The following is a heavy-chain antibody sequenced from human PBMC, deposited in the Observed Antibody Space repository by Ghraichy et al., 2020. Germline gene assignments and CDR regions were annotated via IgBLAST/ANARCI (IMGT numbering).Heavy chain of an antibody. V-gene: IGHV4-59*01. CDR3: ASLYCSGGSCPFDY. D-gene: IGHD2-15*01. Sequence: SETLSLTCTVSGGSISSYYWSWIRQPPGKGLEWIGYIYYSGSTNYNPSLKSRVTISVDTSKNQFSLKLSSVTAADTAVYYCASLYCSGGSCPFDYGGQGTLVTVSS. CDR2: IYYSGST. J-gene: IGHJ4*02. CDR1: GGSISSYY.